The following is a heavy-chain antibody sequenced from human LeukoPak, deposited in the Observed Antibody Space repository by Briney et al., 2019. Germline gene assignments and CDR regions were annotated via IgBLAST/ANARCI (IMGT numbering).Heavy chain of an antibody. V-gene: IGHV3-30*02. D-gene: IGHD2-8*02. J-gene: IGHJ4*02. CDR2: IAHHGNNK. CDR3: AKDGSWSCTD. Sequence: GGSLRLSCGASGFTFSSAAMHWVRQGPGKGLEWVAYIAHHGNNKYYADSVKGRFTISRDNSKGSLYLQMNSLRADDTAVYYCAKDGSWSCTDWGQGTLVRVSS. CDR1: GFTFSSAA.